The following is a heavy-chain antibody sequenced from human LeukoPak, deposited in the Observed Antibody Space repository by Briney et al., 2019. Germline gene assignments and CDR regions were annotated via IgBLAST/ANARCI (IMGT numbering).Heavy chain of an antibody. CDR1: GGSISSSRYY. J-gene: IGHJ3*02. CDR2: IYYSGST. Sequence: PSETLSLTCSVSGGSISSSRYYWGWIRQPPGKGLEWIGYIYYSGSTNYNPSLKSRVTISVDTSKNQFSLKLSSVTAADTAVYYCARPTEGYPVAFDIWGQGTMVTVSS. D-gene: IGHD1-1*01. CDR3: ARPTEGYPVAFDI. V-gene: IGHV4-61*05.